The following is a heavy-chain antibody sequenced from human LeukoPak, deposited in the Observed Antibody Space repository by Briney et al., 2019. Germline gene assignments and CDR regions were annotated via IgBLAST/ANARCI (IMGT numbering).Heavy chain of an antibody. Sequence: PPETLSLTCTVSGGSISSSSYYWGWLRQPPGKGLEWIGSIYYSGSTYYNPSLKSRVTISVDTSKNQFSLKLSSVTAADTAVYYCARRSGSVAGQIFDYWGQGTLVTVSS. V-gene: IGHV4-39*01. CDR1: GGSISSSSYY. CDR2: IYYSGST. D-gene: IGHD6-19*01. CDR3: ARRSGSVAGQIFDY. J-gene: IGHJ4*02.